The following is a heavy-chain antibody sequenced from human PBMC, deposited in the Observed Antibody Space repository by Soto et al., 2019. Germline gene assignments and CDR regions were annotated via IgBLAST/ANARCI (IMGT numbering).Heavy chain of an antibody. V-gene: IGHV3-33*01. J-gene: IGHJ6*02. CDR3: AVSGDYYYGMDV. D-gene: IGHD7-27*01. CDR1: GFTFSSYG. Sequence: QVQLVESGGGVVQPGRSLRLSCAASGFTFSSYGMHWVRQAPGKGLEWVAVIWYDGSTKYYADSVKGRFTISRDNSKNTLYLQMNSLRAEDTAVYYCAVSGDYYYGMDVWVQGTTVNVSS. CDR2: IWYDGSTK.